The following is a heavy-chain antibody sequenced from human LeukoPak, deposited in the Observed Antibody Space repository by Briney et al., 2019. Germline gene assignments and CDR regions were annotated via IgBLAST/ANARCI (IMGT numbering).Heavy chain of an antibody. J-gene: IGHJ4*02. Sequence: KAGGSLRLSCAASGFTFSSYSMNWVRQAPGKGLEWVSSISSSSSYIYYADSVKGRFTISRDNAKNSLYLQMNSLRAEDTAVYYCASEPGRYDSSVYYSDYWGQGTLVTVSS. CDR2: ISSSSSYI. D-gene: IGHD3-22*01. CDR3: ASEPGRYDSSVYYSDY. V-gene: IGHV3-21*01. CDR1: GFTFSSYS.